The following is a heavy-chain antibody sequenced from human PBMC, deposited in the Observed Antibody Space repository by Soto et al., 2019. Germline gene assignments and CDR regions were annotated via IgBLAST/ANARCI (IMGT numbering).Heavy chain of an antibody. J-gene: IGHJ4*02. CDR3: ATIAVAGTNSIFDY. Sequence: PSETLSLTCAVYGGSFSGYYWSWIRQPPGKGLEWIGEINHSGSTNYNPSLKSRVTISVDTSKNQFSLKLSSVTAADTAVYYCATIAVAGTNSIFDYWGQGTLVTVSS. CDR2: INHSGST. V-gene: IGHV4-34*01. D-gene: IGHD6-19*01. CDR1: GGSFSGYY.